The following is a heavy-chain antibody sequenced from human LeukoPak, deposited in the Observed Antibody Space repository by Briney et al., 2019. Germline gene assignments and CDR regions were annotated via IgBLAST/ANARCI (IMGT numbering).Heavy chain of an antibody. CDR3: AREARSSGYYFDY. J-gene: IGHJ4*01. CDR2: ISSIGSTI. Sequence: QPGRSLRLSCATSRFPFSRSELTPDRTDPINALHLDSVISSIGSTIYCADSVKGRFTISRDNANNSLYLQMNSLRAEDTAVYYCAREARSSGYYFDYSGHGTLVTVSS. D-gene: IGHD3-22*01. V-gene: IGHV3-48*03. CDR1: RFPFSRSE.